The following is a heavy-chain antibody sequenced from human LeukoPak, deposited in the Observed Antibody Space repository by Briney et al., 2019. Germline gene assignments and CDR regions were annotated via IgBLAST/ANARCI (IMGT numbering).Heavy chain of an antibody. CDR2: ISGSGGST. CDR3: AKVGGDSKYYYYYMDV. D-gene: IGHD3-22*01. V-gene: IGHV3-23*01. Sequence: GGSLRLSCEASGFTFSSYSMNWVRQAPGKGLEWVSAISGSGGSTYYADSVKGRFTISRDNSKNTLYLQMNSLRAEDTAVYYCAKVGGDSKYYYYYMDVWGKGTTVTVSS. CDR1: GFTFSSYS. J-gene: IGHJ6*03.